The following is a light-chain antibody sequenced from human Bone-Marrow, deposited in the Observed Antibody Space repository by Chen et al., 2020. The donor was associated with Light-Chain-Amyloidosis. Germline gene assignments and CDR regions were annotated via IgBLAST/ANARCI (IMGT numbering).Light chain of an antibody. Sequence: QSVLTQPPSVSAAPGQKVTISCSGSNSNIGINYVSWYQQLPGTSTKLLIYENNQRPSEIPDRFSGSKSGTSATLGVAGLQTGDEADYYCATWDSSLTVWMFGGGTKLTVL. CDR3: ATWDSSLTVWM. J-gene: IGLJ3*02. CDR1: NSNIGINY. CDR2: ENN. V-gene: IGLV1-51*02.